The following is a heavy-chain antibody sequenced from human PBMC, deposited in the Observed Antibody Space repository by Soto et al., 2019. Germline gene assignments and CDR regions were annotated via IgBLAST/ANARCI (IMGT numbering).Heavy chain of an antibody. D-gene: IGHD6-19*01. Sequence: ESGGDLVQREGSLRLSCVASGFTFSVYSMNWVRQAPGKGLEWFSYITSDTKTIKYADSVKGRFTISRDNAKNSVYLQMNSLRDEDTAVYYCARSVEGHFDYWGQGTVVTVSS. V-gene: IGHV3-48*02. CDR3: ARSVEGHFDY. CDR1: GFTFSVYS. J-gene: IGHJ4*02. CDR2: ITSDTKTI.